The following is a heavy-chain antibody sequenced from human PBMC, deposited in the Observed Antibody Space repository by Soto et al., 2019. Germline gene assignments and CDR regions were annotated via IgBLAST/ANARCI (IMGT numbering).Heavy chain of an antibody. J-gene: IGHJ4*02. CDR1: GYTFTGYY. V-gene: IGHV1-2*04. CDR2: INPNSGGT. CDR3: ARLGSGWYVEFDY. Sequence: ASVKVSCKASGYTFTGYYMHWVRQAPGQGLEWMGWINPNSGGTNYAQKFQGWVTMTRDTSISTAYMELSRLRSDDTAVYYCARLGSGWYVEFDYWGQGTLVTVSS. D-gene: IGHD6-19*01.